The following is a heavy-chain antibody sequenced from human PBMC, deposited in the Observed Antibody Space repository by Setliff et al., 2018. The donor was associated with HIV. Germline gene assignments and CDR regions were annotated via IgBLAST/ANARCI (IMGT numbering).Heavy chain of an antibody. Sequence: RASVKVSCKASGGTFSSYAISWVQQAPGKGLEWMGRVDPKNGKTLYAENLRGRITITADTSTDTAYMELNSLRSEDTAMYYCATLDYYGSQTYNLALHYWGQGTLVTVSS. CDR2: VDPKNGKT. CDR3: ATLDYYGSQTYNLALHY. CDR1: GGTFSSYA. D-gene: IGHD3-10*01. V-gene: IGHV1-69-2*01. J-gene: IGHJ4*02.